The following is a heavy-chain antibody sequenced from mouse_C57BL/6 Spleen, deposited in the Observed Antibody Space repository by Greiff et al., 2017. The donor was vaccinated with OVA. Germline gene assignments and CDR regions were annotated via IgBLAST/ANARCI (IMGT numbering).Heavy chain of an antibody. J-gene: IGHJ4*01. CDR3: ARYEAYYHYYAMDY. CDR1: GYTFTDYN. D-gene: IGHD2-10*01. Sequence: VQLQQSGPELVKPGASVKIPCKASGYTFTDYNMDWVKQSHGKSLEWIGDINPNNGGTIYNQKFKGKATLTVDKSSSTAYMELRSLTSEDTAVYYCARYEAYYHYYAMDYWGQGTSVTVSS. CDR2: INPNNGGT. V-gene: IGHV1-18*01.